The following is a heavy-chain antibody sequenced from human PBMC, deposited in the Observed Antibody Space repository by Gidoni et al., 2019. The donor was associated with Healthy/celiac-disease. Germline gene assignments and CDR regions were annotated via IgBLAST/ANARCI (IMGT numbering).Heavy chain of an antibody. CDR3: ARESRGWFDP. D-gene: IGHD2-2*01. V-gene: IGHV1-46*01. J-gene: IGHJ5*02. Sequence: QVQLVPSGAEVKKPGASVKVSCKASGYTFTSYYMHRVRQAPGKGLEWMGIINPSGGSTSYAQKFQGRVTMTRDTSTSTVYMELSSLRSEDTAVYYCARESRGWFDPWGQGTLVTVSS. CDR1: GYTFTSYY. CDR2: INPSGGST.